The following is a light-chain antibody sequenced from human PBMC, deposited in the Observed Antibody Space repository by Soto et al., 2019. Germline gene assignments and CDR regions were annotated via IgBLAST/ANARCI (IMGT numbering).Light chain of an antibody. CDR1: QTISNY. Sequence: DITMTQSPFTLSASEGDRVTIPCHASQTISNYLNWYQQKPGKAPKLLIYNASTLQSGVPSRFSGSGSGTEFTLTISSLQADDFATYYWQQDNIYSEAFGEGTKV. J-gene: IGKJ1*01. V-gene: IGKV1-5*01. CDR2: NAS. CDR3: QQDNIYSEA.